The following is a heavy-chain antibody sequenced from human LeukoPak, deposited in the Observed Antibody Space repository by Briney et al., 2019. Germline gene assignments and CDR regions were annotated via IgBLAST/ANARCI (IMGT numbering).Heavy chain of an antibody. CDR2: ISSSGSTI. V-gene: IGHV3-11*04. Sequence: PGGSLRLSCAASGFTFSDYYMSWIRQAPGKGLEWVSYISSSGSTIYYADSVKGRFTISRDNAKNSLYLQMTSLRAEDTAVYYGARDIGVPAAIRRGGWFDPWGQGTLVTVSS. J-gene: IGHJ5*02. D-gene: IGHD2-2*01. CDR1: GFTFSDYY. CDR3: ARDIGVPAAIRRGGWFDP.